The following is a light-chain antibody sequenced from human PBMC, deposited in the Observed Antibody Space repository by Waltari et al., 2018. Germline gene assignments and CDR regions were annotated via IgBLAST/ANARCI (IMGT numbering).Light chain of an antibody. CDR1: SLRSPY. CDR3: NSRDSSGNHHVV. J-gene: IGLJ2*01. V-gene: IGLV3-19*01. CDR2: GKN. Sequence: SSELTQDPAVSVALGQTVRITCQGDSLRSPYASWYQQKPGQAPVLVIYGKNNRPSGIPDRFSGSSSGNTASLTITGAQAEDEADYYCNSRDSSGNHHVVFGGGTKLTVL.